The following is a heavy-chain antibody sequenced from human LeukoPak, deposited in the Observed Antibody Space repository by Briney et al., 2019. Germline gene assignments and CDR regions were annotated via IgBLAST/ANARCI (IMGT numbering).Heavy chain of an antibody. CDR2: ISAYNGNT. V-gene: IGHV1-18*01. CDR1: GYTFTSYD. Sequence: ASVKVSCKASGYTFTSYDINWVRQAPGQGLEWMGWISAYNGNTNYAQKFQDRVTMTTDTSTSTAYMELRSLRSDDTAVYYCAREGYCNSTSCDKPFDCWGPGALVTVSS. CDR3: AREGYCNSTSCDKPFDC. J-gene: IGHJ4*02. D-gene: IGHD2-2*01.